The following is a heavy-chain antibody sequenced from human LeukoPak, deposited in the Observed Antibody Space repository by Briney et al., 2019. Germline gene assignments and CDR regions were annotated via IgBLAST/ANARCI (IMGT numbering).Heavy chain of an antibody. CDR1: GFTFSIYA. CDR2: ISGSGGNT. D-gene: IGHD6-13*01. CDR3: AKLAAAGYFDY. Sequence: GGSLRLSCAASGFTFSIYAMSWVRQAPGKGLEWVSSISGSGGNTYYADSVKGRFTISRDNSKSTMYLQMNSLRAEDAAVYYCAKLAAAGYFDYWGQGTLVTVSS. V-gene: IGHV3-23*01. J-gene: IGHJ4*02.